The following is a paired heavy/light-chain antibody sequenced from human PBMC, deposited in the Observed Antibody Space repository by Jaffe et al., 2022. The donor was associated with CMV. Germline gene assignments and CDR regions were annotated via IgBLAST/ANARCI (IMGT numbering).Heavy chain of an antibody. Sequence: QVQLVESGGGVVQPGRSLRLSCAASGFTFSSYGMHWVRQAPGKGLEWVAVIWYDGSNKYYADSVKGRFTISRDNSKNTLYLQMNSLRAEDTAVYYCAREVHGAWVDYWGQGTLVTVSS. V-gene: IGHV3-33*08. CDR2: IWYDGSNK. J-gene: IGHJ4*02. CDR3: AREVHGAWVDY. D-gene: IGHD3-10*01. CDR1: GFTFSSYG.
Light chain of an antibody. CDR1: QGISSA. J-gene: IGKJ2*01. Sequence: AIQLTQSPSSLSASVGDRVTITCRASQGISSALAWYQQKPGKAPKLLIYDASSLESGVPSRFSGSGSGTDFTLTISSLQPEDFATYYCQQFNNYLYTFGQGTKLEIK. CDR3: QQFNNYLYT. CDR2: DAS. V-gene: IGKV1D-13*01.